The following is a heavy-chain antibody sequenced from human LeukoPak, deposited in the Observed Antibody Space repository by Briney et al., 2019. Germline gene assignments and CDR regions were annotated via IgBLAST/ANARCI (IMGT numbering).Heavy chain of an antibody. CDR3: ARVEEGYGSGRRENYYYYYMDV. J-gene: IGHJ6*03. V-gene: IGHV4-34*01. CDR1: GGSFSGYY. CDR2: INHSGST. Sequence: SETLSLTCAVYGGSFSGYYWSWIRQPPGKGLEWIGEINHSGSTNYNPSLKSRVTISVDTSKNHFSLNLRSVTAADTAVYYCARVEEGYGSGRRENYYYYYMDVWGKGTTVTISS. D-gene: IGHD3-10*01.